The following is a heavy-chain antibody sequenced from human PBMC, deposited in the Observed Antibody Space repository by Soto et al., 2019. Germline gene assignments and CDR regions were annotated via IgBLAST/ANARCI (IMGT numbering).Heavy chain of an antibody. CDR2: IISGASTT. D-gene: IGHD3-10*01. CDR3: ARGPTGWFGYDY. V-gene: IGHV3-74*01. Sequence: DVQLVESGGGLVQPGGSLRLSCAASGFTFSSSWMHWVRQAPGKGLVWVSRIISGASTTYYADSVKGRFTISRDNAKNTLYLHMDSLTADDTAVYYCARGPTGWFGYDYWGQGTLVTVSS. J-gene: IGHJ4*02. CDR1: GFTFSSSW.